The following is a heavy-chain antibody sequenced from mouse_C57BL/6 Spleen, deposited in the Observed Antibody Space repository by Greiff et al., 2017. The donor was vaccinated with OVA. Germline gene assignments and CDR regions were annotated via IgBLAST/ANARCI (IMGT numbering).Heavy chain of an antibody. D-gene: IGHD2-10*02. J-gene: IGHJ1*03. CDR3: ARERKGYGNYVYFDV. CDR2: INPGSGGT. V-gene: IGHV1-54*01. CDR1: GYAFTNYL. Sequence: QVHVKQSGAELVRPGTSVKVSCKASGYAFTNYLIEWVKQRPGQGLEWIGVINPGSGGTNYNEKFKGKATLTADKSSSTAYMQLSSLTSEDSAVYFCARERKGYGNYVYFDVWGTGTTVTVSS.